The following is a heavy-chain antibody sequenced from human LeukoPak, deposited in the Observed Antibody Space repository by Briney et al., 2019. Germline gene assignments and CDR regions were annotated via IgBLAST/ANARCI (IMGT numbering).Heavy chain of an antibody. Sequence: QPGGSLRLSCAASGFIFSNYWMHWVRQAPGKGLVWVSRVNNDGSSTTYADSVKGRFTISRDNAKNTLYLQMSSLRAEDTAVCYCAKGGLRVTDYWGQGTLVTVSS. J-gene: IGHJ4*02. CDR3: AKGGLRVTDY. CDR2: VNNDGSST. D-gene: IGHD5/OR15-5a*01. V-gene: IGHV3-74*03. CDR1: GFIFSNYW.